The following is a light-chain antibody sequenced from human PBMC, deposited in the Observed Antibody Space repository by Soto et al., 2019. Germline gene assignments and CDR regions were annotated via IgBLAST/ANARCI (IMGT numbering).Light chain of an antibody. CDR3: SSFSSNTLV. Sequence: QSALTQPASVSGSPGQSITISWTGASSDFGRNYVSWYQQQHPGKAPKLIIYDVSNRPSGVSNRFSGSKFDNTASLTISGLQPEDESDYYCSSFSSNTLVFGGGTKLTVL. V-gene: IGLV2-14*03. CDR2: DVS. CDR1: SSDFGRNY. J-gene: IGLJ2*01.